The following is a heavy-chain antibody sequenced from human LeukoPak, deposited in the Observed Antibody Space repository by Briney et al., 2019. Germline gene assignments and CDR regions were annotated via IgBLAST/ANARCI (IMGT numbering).Heavy chain of an antibody. CDR2: ISYDGSNK. V-gene: IGHV3-30-3*01. J-gene: IGHJ3*02. Sequence: GGSLRLSCAASGFTFSSYAMHWVRQAPGKGLEWVAVISYDGSNKYYADSVKGRFTISRDNSKNTLYLQMNSLRAEDTAAYYCARVLGGWYVKNAFDIWGQGTMVTVSS. D-gene: IGHD6-19*01. CDR3: ARVLGGWYVKNAFDI. CDR1: GFTFSSYA.